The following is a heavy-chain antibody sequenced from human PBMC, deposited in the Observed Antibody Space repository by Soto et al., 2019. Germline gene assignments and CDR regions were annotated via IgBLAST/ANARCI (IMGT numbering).Heavy chain of an antibody. CDR3: ARGFCSSTSCYTWDYYYYGMDV. D-gene: IGHD2-2*02. Sequence: VGSLRLSCAASGFTFSSYAMHWVRQAPGKGLEWVAVISYDGSNKYYADSVKGRFTISRDNSKNTLYLQMNSLRAEDTAVYYCARGFCSSTSCYTWDYYYYGMDVWGQGTTVTVSS. J-gene: IGHJ6*02. V-gene: IGHV3-30-3*01. CDR1: GFTFSSYA. CDR2: ISYDGSNK.